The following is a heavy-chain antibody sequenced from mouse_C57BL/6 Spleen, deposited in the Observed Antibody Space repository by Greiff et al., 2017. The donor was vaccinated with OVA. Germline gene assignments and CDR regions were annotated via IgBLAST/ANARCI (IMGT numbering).Heavy chain of an antibody. CDR3: TSYYGSSIDY. J-gene: IGHJ2*01. Sequence: VQLQQSGAELVRPGASVKLSRTASGFNIKDDYMHWVKQSPEQGLEWIGWIDPENGDTEYASKFQGKATITADTSSNTAYLHLSSLTSEDTAFYYCTSYYGSSIDYWGQGTTLTVSS. CDR1: GFNIKDDY. CDR2: IDPENGDT. V-gene: IGHV14-4*01. D-gene: IGHD1-1*01.